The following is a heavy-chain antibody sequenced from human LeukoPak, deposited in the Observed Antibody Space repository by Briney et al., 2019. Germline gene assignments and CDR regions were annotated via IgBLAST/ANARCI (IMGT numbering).Heavy chain of an antibody. CDR1: GFTFDDYA. CDR3: AKDSEPGIAVAGTQSPLDY. D-gene: IGHD6-19*01. J-gene: IGHJ4*02. CDR2: IRWNSGSI. V-gene: IGHV3-9*03. Sequence: GRSLRLSCAASGFTFDDYAMPWVRQAPGKGLAWVSGIRWNSGSIGYADSVKGRFTISRANAKNSLYTQLNILRAEDMALYYCAKDSEPGIAVAGTQSPLDYWGQGTLVTVSS.